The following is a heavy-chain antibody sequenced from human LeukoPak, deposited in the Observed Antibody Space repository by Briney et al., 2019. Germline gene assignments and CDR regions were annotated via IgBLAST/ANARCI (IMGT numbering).Heavy chain of an antibody. CDR3: AKDPRLFDYGDYVSPYYFDY. Sequence: PGRSLRLSCAASGFTFSSYAMHWVRQAPGKGLEWVAVISYDGSNKYYADSVKGRFTISRDNSKNTLYLQMNSLRAEDTAVYYCAKDPRLFDYGDYVSPYYFDYWGQGTLVTVSS. CDR1: GFTFSSYA. V-gene: IGHV3-30-3*01. J-gene: IGHJ4*02. D-gene: IGHD4-17*01. CDR2: ISYDGSNK.